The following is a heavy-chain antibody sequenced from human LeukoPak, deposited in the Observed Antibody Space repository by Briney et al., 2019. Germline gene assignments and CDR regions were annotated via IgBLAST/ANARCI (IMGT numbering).Heavy chain of an antibody. Sequence: SETLSLTCTVSGGSISTYYRSWIRQPPGKGLEWIGYIYTTGSTNYIPSLKSRVTKSMDTSENQFSLKLSSVTAADTAVYYCARGFYGYNWFDNWGQGTLVTVSS. V-gene: IGHV4-4*09. J-gene: IGHJ4*02. CDR1: GGSISTYY. D-gene: IGHD5-24*01. CDR3: ARGFYGYNWFDN. CDR2: IYTTGST.